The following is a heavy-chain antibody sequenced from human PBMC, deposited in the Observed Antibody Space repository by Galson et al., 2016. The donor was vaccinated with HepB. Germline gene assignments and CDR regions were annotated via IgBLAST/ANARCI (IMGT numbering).Heavy chain of an antibody. Sequence: SVKVSCKASGFTFSMSAVQWVRQARGQRLEWLGWIVVGSGHTNYAQKLQERITIARDMSTNTVYVELRSLTSEDTAGYYGMEVWGQGTTVTVSS. CDR3: MEV. CDR1: GFTFSMSA. V-gene: IGHV1-58*01. J-gene: IGHJ6*02. CDR2: IVVGSGHT.